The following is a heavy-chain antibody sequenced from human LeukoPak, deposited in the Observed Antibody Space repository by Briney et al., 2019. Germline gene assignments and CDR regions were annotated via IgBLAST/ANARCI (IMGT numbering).Heavy chain of an antibody. Sequence: SETLSLTCAVSGGSISSNSYYWGWIRQPPGKGLEWIGSIYYSGSTYYNPSLKSRVTISVDTSKNQFSLKLSSVTAADTAVYYCARPFSSSWYLYSHEYFQHWGQGTLVTVSS. CDR1: GGSISSNSYY. V-gene: IGHV4-39*07. J-gene: IGHJ1*01. CDR3: ARPFSSSWYLYSHEYFQH. D-gene: IGHD6-13*01. CDR2: IYYSGST.